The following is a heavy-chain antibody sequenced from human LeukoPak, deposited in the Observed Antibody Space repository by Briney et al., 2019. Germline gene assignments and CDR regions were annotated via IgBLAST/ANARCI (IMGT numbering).Heavy chain of an antibody. CDR3: GNYYDSSGYPPY. Sequence: HPGGSLRLSCAASGFTFSSYWMRWVRQAPGKGLEWVANIKQDGSEKNYVDSVKGRFTISRDNAKNSLYLQMNSLRAEDTAVYYCGNYYDSSGYPPYWGQGTLVTVSS. D-gene: IGHD3-22*01. V-gene: IGHV3-7*03. CDR2: IKQDGSEK. CDR1: GFTFSSYW. J-gene: IGHJ4*02.